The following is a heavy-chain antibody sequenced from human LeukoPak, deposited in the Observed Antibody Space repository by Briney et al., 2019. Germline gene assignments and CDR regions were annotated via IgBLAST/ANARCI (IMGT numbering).Heavy chain of an antibody. CDR3: AKALAAPVWYFDL. J-gene: IGHJ2*01. V-gene: IGHV3-23*01. D-gene: IGHD6-13*01. Sequence: GGSLRLSCAASRFTFSSYAMSWVRQAPGKGLEWVSTISGRGDSTYYADSVKGRFTISRDNSRNTLYPQMNTLRAEDTAVYYCAKALAAPVWYFDLWGRGTLVTVSS. CDR1: RFTFSSYA. CDR2: ISGRGDST.